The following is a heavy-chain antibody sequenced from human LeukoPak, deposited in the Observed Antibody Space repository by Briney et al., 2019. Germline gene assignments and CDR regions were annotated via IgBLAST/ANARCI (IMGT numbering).Heavy chain of an antibody. Sequence: PSETLSLTCTVSGGSISSSSYCWGWIRQPPGKGLEWIGSIYYSGSTYYNPSLKSRVTISVDTSKNQFSLKLSSVTAADTAVYYCASSVVVAATDAFDIWGQGTMVTVSS. D-gene: IGHD2-15*01. CDR2: IYYSGST. CDR3: ASSVVVAATDAFDI. J-gene: IGHJ3*02. V-gene: IGHV4-39*01. CDR1: GGSISSSSYC.